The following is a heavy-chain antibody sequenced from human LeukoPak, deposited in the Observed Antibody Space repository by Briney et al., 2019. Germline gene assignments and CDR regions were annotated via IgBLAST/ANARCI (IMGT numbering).Heavy chain of an antibody. D-gene: IGHD3-10*01. J-gene: IGHJ4*02. CDR2: IYYSGST. CDR3: ARVRSSGSYYHPLGYYFDY. Sequence: SETLSLTCTVSGGSISSSSYYWGWIRQPPGKGLEWIGSIYYSGSTYYNPSLKSRVTISVDTSKNQFSLKLSSVTAADTAVYYCARVRSSGSYYHPLGYYFDYWGQGTLVTVSS. CDR1: GGSISSSSYY. V-gene: IGHV4-39*07.